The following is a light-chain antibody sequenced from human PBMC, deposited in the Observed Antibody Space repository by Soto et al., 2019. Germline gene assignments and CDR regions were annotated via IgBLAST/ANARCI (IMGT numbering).Light chain of an antibody. V-gene: IGKV2-28*01. J-gene: IGKJ1*01. CDR3: MQALQAPWT. CDR2: LGS. Sequence: DIVMTQSPLSLPVTPGEPASISCRSSQSLLHSNGYNFLDWYLQKPGQSPQLLIYLGSNRASEVPDRFSGYGSGTDFTLKISRVEAEDVGVYYCMQALQAPWTFGQGTKVEIK. CDR1: QSLLHSNGYNF.